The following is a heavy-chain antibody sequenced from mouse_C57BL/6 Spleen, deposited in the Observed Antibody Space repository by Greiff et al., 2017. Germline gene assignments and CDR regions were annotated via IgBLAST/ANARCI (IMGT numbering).Heavy chain of an antibody. CDR1: GYSFTGYF. CDR2: INPYNGDT. Sequence: VQLKQSGPELVKPGASVKISCKASGYSFTGYFMNWVMQSPGKSLEWIGRINPYNGDTFYNQKFKGKATLTVDKSSSTAHMGLRSLTSEDSAVYYCARSYYDEAMDYWGQGTSVTVSS. V-gene: IGHV1-20*01. CDR3: ARSYYDEAMDY. D-gene: IGHD2-4*01. J-gene: IGHJ4*01.